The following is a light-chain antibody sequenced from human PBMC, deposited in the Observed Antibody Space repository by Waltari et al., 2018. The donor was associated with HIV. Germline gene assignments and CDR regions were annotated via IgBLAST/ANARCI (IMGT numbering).Light chain of an antibody. CDR3: AAWDDSLNDSYV. V-gene: IGLV1-44*01. CDR2: SNN. Sequence: QSVLTQPPSASGTPGQRVTISCSGSSSNIGSNAVNWYQQLPGPAPKLLIYSNNQRPSGVPDRFSGSKSGTSASLAISGIQSDDEADYYCAAWDDSLNDSYVFGPGTKVTVL. J-gene: IGLJ1*01. CDR1: SSNIGSNA.